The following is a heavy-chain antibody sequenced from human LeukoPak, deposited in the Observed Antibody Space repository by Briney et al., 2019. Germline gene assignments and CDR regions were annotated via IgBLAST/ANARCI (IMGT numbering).Heavy chain of an antibody. V-gene: IGHV3-74*01. Sequence: RGSLRLSCAASGFTFSSYWMHWVRQAPGKGLVWVSRINSDGSSTSYADSVKGRFTISRDNAMNTLYLQMNSLRAEDTAVYYCAMVRGYYYHGLDVWGQGTTVTVSS. J-gene: IGHJ6*02. CDR2: INSDGSST. CDR1: GFTFSSYW. D-gene: IGHD3-10*01. CDR3: AMVRGYYYHGLDV.